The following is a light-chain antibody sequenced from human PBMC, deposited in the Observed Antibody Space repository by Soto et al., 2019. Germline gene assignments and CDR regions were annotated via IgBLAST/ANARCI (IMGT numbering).Light chain of an antibody. CDR1: SRDVGGYNY. CDR2: DVS. Sequence: QSALTQPASLSGSPGQSITISCTGTSRDVGGYNYVSWYQQHPGKVPKLMIYDVSNLPSGVSNRFSGSKSGNTASLTISGLQAEDEAYYYCSSYTSSSTLVVFGGGTKLTVL. V-gene: IGLV2-14*01. J-gene: IGLJ2*01. CDR3: SSYTSSSTLVV.